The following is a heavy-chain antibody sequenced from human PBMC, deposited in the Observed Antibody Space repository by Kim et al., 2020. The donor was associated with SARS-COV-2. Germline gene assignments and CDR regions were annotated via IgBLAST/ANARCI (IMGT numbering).Heavy chain of an antibody. CDR1: GDSVSSYSAA. V-gene: IGHV6-1*01. CDR3: ARRPPYVAGQPYYYYGMDV. D-gene: IGHD6-19*01. CDR2: TYYRSKWYN. J-gene: IGHJ6*02. Sequence: SQTLSLTCAISGDSVSSYSAAWNWIRQSPSRGLEWLGRTYYRSKWYNDYAVSVKSRITINPDTSKNQISLQLNSVTPEDTAVYYCARRPPYVAGQPYYYYGMDVWGQGTTVTVSS.